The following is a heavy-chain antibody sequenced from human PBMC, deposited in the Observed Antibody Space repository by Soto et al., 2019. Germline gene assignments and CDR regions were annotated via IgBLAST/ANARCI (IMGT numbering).Heavy chain of an antibody. J-gene: IGHJ6*02. D-gene: IGHD5-12*01. CDR3: ASGQEVATNYYYYGMDV. Sequence: ASVKVSCKASGYTFTSYDINWVRQATGQGLEWMGWMNPNSGSTGYAQKFQGRVTMTRNTSISTAYMELSSLRSEDTAVYYCASGQEVATNYYYYGMDVWGQGTTVTVSS. V-gene: IGHV1-8*01. CDR2: MNPNSGST. CDR1: GYTFTSYD.